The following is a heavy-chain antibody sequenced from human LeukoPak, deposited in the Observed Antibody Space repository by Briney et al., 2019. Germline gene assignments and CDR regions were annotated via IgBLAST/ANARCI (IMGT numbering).Heavy chain of an antibody. Sequence: PSETLSLTCTVSGGSISSYYWSWIRQPPGKGLEWIGYIYYSGSTNYNPSLKSRVTISVDTSKNQFSLKLSSVTAADTAVYYCASSHYYDSSGYSHDYWGQGTLVTVSS. CDR3: ASSHYYDSSGYSHDY. J-gene: IGHJ4*02. D-gene: IGHD3-22*01. V-gene: IGHV4-59*01. CDR1: GGSISSYY. CDR2: IYYSGST.